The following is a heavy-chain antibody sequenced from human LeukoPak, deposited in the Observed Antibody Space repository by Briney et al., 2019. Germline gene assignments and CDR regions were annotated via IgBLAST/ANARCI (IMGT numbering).Heavy chain of an antibody. CDR2: IYYSGST. CDR3: ARLQDDYGGPGGFDY. V-gene: IGHV4-59*08. CDR1: GGSISSYY. D-gene: IGHD4-23*01. Sequence: SETLSLTCTVSGGSISSYYWSWLRQPPGKGLEWIGYIYYSGSTNYNPSLKSRVTISVDTSKNQFSLKLSSVTAADTAVYYCARLQDDYGGPGGFDYWGQGTLVTVSS. J-gene: IGHJ4*02.